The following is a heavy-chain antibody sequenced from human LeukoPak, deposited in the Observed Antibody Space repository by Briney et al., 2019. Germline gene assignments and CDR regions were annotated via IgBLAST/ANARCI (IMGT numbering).Heavy chain of an antibody. J-gene: IGHJ3*02. V-gene: IGHV3-30-3*01. CDR1: GFTFSSYA. D-gene: IGHD4-23*01. Sequence: GGSLRLSCAASGFTFSSYAMHWVRQAPGKGLEWVAVISYDGSNKYYADPVKGRFTISRDNSKNTLYLQMNSLRAEDTAVYYCARATNSRGAFDIWGQGTMVTVSS. CDR2: ISYDGSNK. CDR3: ARATNSRGAFDI.